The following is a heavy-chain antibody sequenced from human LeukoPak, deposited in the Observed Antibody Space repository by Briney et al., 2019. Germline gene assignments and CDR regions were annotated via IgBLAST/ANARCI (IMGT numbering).Heavy chain of an antibody. Sequence: ASVKVSCKASGYTFTSYGISWVRQAPGQRLEWMGWISAYNGNTNYAQKLQGRVTMTTDTSTSTAYMELRSLRSDDTAVYYCARDRKPYNWNPPSFDYWGQGTLVTVSS. J-gene: IGHJ4*02. D-gene: IGHD1-20*01. CDR1: GYTFTSYG. CDR2: ISAYNGNT. CDR3: ARDRKPYNWNPPSFDY. V-gene: IGHV1-18*01.